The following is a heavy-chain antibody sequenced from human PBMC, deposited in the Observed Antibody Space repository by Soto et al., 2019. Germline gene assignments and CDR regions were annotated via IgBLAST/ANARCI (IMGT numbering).Heavy chain of an antibody. CDR2: IWYDGSNK. Sequence: QVQLVESGGGVVQPGRSLRLSCAASGFTFSTYGMHWVRQAPGKGLEWVAVIWYDGSNKYYADSVKGRFTVSRDDSKNTLYLQMHSLRAEDTAVYHCARDTAAGRISFLEYYSGMDVWGQGTTVTVSS. V-gene: IGHV3-33*01. D-gene: IGHD6-13*01. J-gene: IGHJ6*02. CDR1: GFTFSTYG. CDR3: ARDTAAGRISFLEYYSGMDV.